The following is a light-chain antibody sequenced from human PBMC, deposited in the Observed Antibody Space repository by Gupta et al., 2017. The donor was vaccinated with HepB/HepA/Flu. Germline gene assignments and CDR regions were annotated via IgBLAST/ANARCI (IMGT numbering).Light chain of an antibody. Sequence: DIVMTQSPLSLPVTPGEPASISCRSSQSLLHNNGYNYLDWYLQKPGQSPQLLIYLGSHRASGVPDRFSGSGSGTDFTLKISRVEAEDVGVYYCMQALQTWTFGQGTKVEIK. J-gene: IGKJ1*01. CDR1: QSLLHNNGYNY. CDR2: LGS. CDR3: MQALQTWT. V-gene: IGKV2-28*01.